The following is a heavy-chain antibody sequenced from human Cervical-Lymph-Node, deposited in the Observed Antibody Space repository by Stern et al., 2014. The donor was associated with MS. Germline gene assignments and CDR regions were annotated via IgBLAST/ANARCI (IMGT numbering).Heavy chain of an antibody. CDR1: GFTFSDYT. CDR2: ILGDGTTK. J-gene: IGHJ4*02. Sequence: VQLVESGGGVVQPGRSLRLSCGASGFTFSDYTMHWVRQAPGKGLEWVAKILGDGTTKYYADSVKGRFTISRDNSKNTLYVQMSSLRTEDTAVYYCARDRLYSSGWTYFDYWGQGTVVTVSS. CDR3: ARDRLYSSGWTYFDY. V-gene: IGHV3-30*04. D-gene: IGHD6-19*01.